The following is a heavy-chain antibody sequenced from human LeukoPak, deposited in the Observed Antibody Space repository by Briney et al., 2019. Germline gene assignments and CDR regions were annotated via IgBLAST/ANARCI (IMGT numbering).Heavy chain of an antibody. V-gene: IGHV1-8*01. Sequence: ASVKVSCKASGYTFTSYDINWVRQATGQGLEWMGWMNPNSGNTGYAQKFQGRVTMTRNTSISTAYMELSSLRSEDTAVYYCAGGYTVVRGIYYFDYWGQGTLVTVSS. CDR1: GYTFTSYD. CDR2: MNPNSGNT. J-gene: IGHJ4*02. D-gene: IGHD3-10*01. CDR3: AGGYTVVRGIYYFDY.